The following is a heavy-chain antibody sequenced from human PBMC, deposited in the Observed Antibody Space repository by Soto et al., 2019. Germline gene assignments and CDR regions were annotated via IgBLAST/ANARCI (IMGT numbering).Heavy chain of an antibody. V-gene: IGHV4-59*01. Sequence: SETLSLTCTVSGGSISSYYWSWIRQPPGKGLEWIGYIYYSGSTNYNPSLKSRVTISVDTSKNQFSLKLSSVTAADTAVYYCARDRAPRTYYDILTPGGFDPWGQGTLVTVS. CDR1: GGSISSYY. J-gene: IGHJ5*02. CDR2: IYYSGST. CDR3: ARDRAPRTYYDILTPGGFDP. D-gene: IGHD3-9*01.